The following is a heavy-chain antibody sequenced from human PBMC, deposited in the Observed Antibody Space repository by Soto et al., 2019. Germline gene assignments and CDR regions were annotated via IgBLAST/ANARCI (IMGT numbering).Heavy chain of an antibody. CDR2: IDWDDDK. CDR1: GFSLSTSGMC. Sequence: GSGPTLVNPTQTITLTCTFSGFSLSTSGMCVSWIRQPPGKALEWLALIDWDDDKYYSTSLKTRLTISKDTSKNQVGLTMTNMAPVDTATYYCAPMSIADPIYYYYRMAVSGQGTTVIVSS. V-gene: IGHV2-70*01. J-gene: IGHJ6*02. CDR3: APMSIADPIYYYYRMAV. D-gene: IGHD6-13*01.